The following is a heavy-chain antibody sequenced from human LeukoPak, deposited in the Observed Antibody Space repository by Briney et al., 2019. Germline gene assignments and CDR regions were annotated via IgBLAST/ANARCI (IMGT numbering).Heavy chain of an antibody. J-gene: IGHJ6*04. Sequence: SETLSLTCAVYGGSFSGYYWSWIRQPPGKGLEWIGEINHSGSTNYNPSLKSRVTISVDTSKNRFSLKLSSVTAADTAVYYCAREKVRGSGSPPLYYYYGMDVWGKGTTVTVSS. CDR2: INHSGST. CDR3: AREKVRGSGSPPLYYYYGMDV. V-gene: IGHV4-34*01. D-gene: IGHD3-10*01. CDR1: GGSFSGYY.